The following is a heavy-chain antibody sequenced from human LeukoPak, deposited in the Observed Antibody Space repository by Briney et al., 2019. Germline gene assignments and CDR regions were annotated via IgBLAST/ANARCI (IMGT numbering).Heavy chain of an antibody. CDR3: ARDLSDYSNAGFDY. J-gene: IGHJ4*02. Sequence: GGSLRLSCAASGFTFSSYSMNWVRQAPGKGLEWASYISSSSSTIYYADSVKGRFTISRDNAKNSLYLQMNSLRAEDTAVYYCARDLSDYSNAGFDYWGQGTLVTVSS. CDR2: ISSSSSTI. CDR1: GFTFSSYS. D-gene: IGHD4-11*01. V-gene: IGHV3-48*01.